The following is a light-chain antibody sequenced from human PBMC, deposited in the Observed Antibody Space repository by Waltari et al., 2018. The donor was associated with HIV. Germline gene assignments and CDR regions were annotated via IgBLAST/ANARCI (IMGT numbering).Light chain of an antibody. Sequence: NFMLTQPHSVSESPGKTVTISCTRTSGSITSNYVQWFQRRPGGSPTTVIYDDDQRPSGVPGRCSGSIDSSSNSASLTISGLKPEDEADYYCQSSDRTNQVFGGGTKLTVL. CDR2: DDD. CDR1: SGSITSNY. V-gene: IGLV6-57*01. CDR3: QSSDRTNQV. J-gene: IGLJ3*02.